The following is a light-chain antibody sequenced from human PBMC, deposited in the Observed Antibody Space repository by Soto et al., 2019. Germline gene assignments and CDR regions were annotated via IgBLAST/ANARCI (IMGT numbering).Light chain of an antibody. CDR1: QSISTW. V-gene: IGKV1-5*01. J-gene: IGKJ5*01. CDR2: DAS. Sequence: DIHMTQSPSTLSASVLDIVTITFLASQSISTWLAWYQQKPGKAPKLLIYDASSLKSGVPSRFSGSGSGTDFTFTISRLQPEDIATYYCQHYDNLPSVTFGQGTRLEIK. CDR3: QHYDNLPSVT.